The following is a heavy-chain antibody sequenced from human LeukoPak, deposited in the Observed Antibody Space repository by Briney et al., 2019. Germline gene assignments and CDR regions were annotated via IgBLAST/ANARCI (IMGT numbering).Heavy chain of an antibody. CDR1: GYTFTSYG. Sequence: ASVKVSCKASGYTFTSYGISWVRQAPGQGLEWMGWISAYNGNTNYAQKLQGRVTMTTDTSTSTAYMELRSLRSDDTAVYYCARDLKRLTSGWITAAAGDCRGQGTLVTVS. CDR3: ARDLKRLTSGWITAAAGDC. J-gene: IGHJ4*02. V-gene: IGHV1-18*04. CDR2: ISAYNGNT. D-gene: IGHD6-19*01.